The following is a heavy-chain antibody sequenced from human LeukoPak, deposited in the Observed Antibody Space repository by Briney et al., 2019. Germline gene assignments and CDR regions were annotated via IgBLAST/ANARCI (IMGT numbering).Heavy chain of an antibody. CDR3: ARVGTYTSSWYRFKYFDY. V-gene: IGHV4-34*01. J-gene: IGHJ4*02. CDR1: GGSFSDYY. D-gene: IGHD6-13*01. Sequence: SETLSLTCDVRGGSFSDYYWSWIRQSPGVGLEWIGEINHSGSTNYNPSLKSRVTISVDTPKNQFSLKLSSLTAADTAVYYCARVGTYTSSWYRFKYFDYWGQGTLVTVSS. CDR2: INHSGST.